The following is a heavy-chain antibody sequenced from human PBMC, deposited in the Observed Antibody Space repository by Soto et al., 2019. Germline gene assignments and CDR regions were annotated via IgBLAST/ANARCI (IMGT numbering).Heavy chain of an antibody. CDR1: GYNFAGYW. CDR3: ARGGVSTRTFDY. Sequence: LGESLKISCKGSGYNFAGYWIAWVRQMPGKGLELMGIIYPSDSDTRYRPSFQGQVTISADKSISSAYLQWGSLRASDTAMYYCARGGVSTRTFDYWGQGTPVTVS. J-gene: IGHJ4*02. V-gene: IGHV5-51*01. CDR2: IYPSDSDT. D-gene: IGHD3-3*01.